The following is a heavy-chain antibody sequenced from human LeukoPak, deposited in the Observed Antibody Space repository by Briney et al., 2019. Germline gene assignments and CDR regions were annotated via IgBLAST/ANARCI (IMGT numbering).Heavy chain of an antibody. CDR1: GSSISNSTYY. D-gene: IGHD3/OR15-3a*01. CDR2: VYYSGSA. CDR3: ARRIFGLYYFDY. V-gene: IGHV4-39*01. Sequence: SETLSLTCTVSGSSISNSTYYWGWIRQPPGKGLEWVGTVYYSGSAYYNPSLKSRVTISVDTSKNQFSLKLRSVTAADTAVYYCARRIFGLYYFDYWGQGSLVTVSS. J-gene: IGHJ4*02.